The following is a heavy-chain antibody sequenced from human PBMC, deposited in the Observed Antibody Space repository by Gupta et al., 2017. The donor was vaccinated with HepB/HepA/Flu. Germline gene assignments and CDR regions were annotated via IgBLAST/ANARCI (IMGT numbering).Heavy chain of an antibody. D-gene: IGHD5-12*01. CDR3: AKEGGGQWLPTPRDYYYYYMDV. J-gene: IGHJ6*03. CDR1: GFTFDTYA. Sequence: EVQLLESGGGVVQPGGSLRLSCAASGFTFDTYAMTWVRQAPGRGLEWVSSISGSGDNTYYADSVKGRFTISRDKSKNTLSLQMNSLRVEDTAVYYCAKEGGGQWLPTPRDYYYYYMDVWGKGTTVTVSS. CDR2: ISGSGDNT. V-gene: IGHV3-23*01.